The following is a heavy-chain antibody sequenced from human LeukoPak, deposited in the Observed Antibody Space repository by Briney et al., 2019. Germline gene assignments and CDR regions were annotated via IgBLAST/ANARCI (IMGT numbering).Heavy chain of an antibody. CDR1: GFTFSSYG. CDR2: IWYDGSNK. V-gene: IGHV3-33*08. Sequence: PGRSLRLSCAASGFTFSSYGMHWVRQAPGKGLEWVAVIWYDGSNKYYADSVKGRFTISRDNSENTLYLQMNSLRAEDTAVYYCARDRAYSSGWYDYWGQGTLVTVSS. J-gene: IGHJ4*02. CDR3: ARDRAYSSGWYDY. D-gene: IGHD6-19*01.